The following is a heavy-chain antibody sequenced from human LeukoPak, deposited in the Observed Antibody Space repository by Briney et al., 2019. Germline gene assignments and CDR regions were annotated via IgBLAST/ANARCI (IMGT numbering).Heavy chain of an antibody. CDR1: GGSISSSSYY. J-gene: IGHJ5*02. V-gene: IGHV4-39*07. Sequence: SETLSLTCTVSGGSISSSSYYWGWIRQPPGKGLEWIGSIYYSGSTNYNPSLKSRVTISVDTSKNQFSLKLSSVTAADTAVYYCARRSAAAGTGWFDPWGQGTLVTVSS. CDR2: IYYSGST. D-gene: IGHD6-13*01. CDR3: ARRSAAAGTGWFDP.